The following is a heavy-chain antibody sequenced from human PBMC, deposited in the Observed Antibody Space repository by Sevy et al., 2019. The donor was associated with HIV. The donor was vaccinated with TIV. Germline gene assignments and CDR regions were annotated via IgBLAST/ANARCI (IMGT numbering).Heavy chain of an antibody. CDR1: GFIFSNYE. CDR3: AGATYYYDTSGPYFFAF. D-gene: IGHD3-22*01. Sequence: GGSLRLSCIASGFIFSNYEMNWVRQAPGKGLEWVSYITSSGSTKNYADSVKGGFTISRNTCKNSIYLQMNSLRAEDTAVYYYAGATYYYDTSGPYFFAFWGQGTLVTVSS. V-gene: IGHV3-48*03. J-gene: IGHJ4*02. CDR2: ITSSGSTK.